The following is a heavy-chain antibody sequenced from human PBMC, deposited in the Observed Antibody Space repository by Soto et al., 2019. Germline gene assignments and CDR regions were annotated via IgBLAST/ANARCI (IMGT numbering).Heavy chain of an antibody. D-gene: IGHD3-9*01. CDR2: ISGSGGST. CDR3: AKVLGRFYDILTGYYTAPLSFDY. CDR1: GFTFSSYA. Sequence: PGGSLRLSCAASGFTFSSYAMSWVRQAPGKGLEWVSAISGSGGSTYYADSVKGRFTISRDNSKNTLYLQMNSLRAEDTSVYYCAKVLGRFYDILTGYYTAPLSFDYWGQGTLVTVSS. V-gene: IGHV3-23*01. J-gene: IGHJ4*02.